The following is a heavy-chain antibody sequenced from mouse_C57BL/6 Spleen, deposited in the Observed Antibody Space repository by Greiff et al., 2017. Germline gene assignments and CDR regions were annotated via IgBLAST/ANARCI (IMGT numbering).Heavy chain of an antibody. Sequence: LQESGAELVKPGASVKISCKASGYAFSSYWMNWVKQRPGKGLEWIGQIYPGDGDTNYNGKFKGKATLTADKSSSTAYMQLSSLTSEDSAVYFCATEASFITTVVAHYFDYWGQGTTLTVSS. J-gene: IGHJ2*01. D-gene: IGHD1-1*01. CDR3: ATEASFITTVVAHYFDY. CDR1: GYAFSSYW. V-gene: IGHV1-80*01. CDR2: IYPGDGDT.